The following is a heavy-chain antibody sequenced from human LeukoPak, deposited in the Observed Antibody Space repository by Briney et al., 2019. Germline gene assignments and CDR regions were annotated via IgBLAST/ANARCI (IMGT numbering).Heavy chain of an antibody. V-gene: IGHV3-21*04. CDR3: AKEIYGDSTGGRFQH. CDR1: GFTFSSYW. J-gene: IGHJ1*01. CDR2: ITSGSSYI. Sequence: PGGSLRLSCAASGFTFSSYWMSWVRQAPGKGLEWVSSITSGSSYIYYADSVKGRFTISRDNAKNSLYLQMNSLRAEDTAVYYCAKEIYGDSTGGRFQHWGQGTLVTVSS. D-gene: IGHD4-17*01.